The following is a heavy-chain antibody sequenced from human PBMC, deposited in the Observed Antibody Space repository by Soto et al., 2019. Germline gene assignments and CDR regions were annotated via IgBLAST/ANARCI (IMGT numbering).Heavy chain of an antibody. CDR2: IHYSGSS. V-gene: IGHV4-59*01. D-gene: IGHD1-1*01. Sequence: SGTPSPTRPLSGTSLSSYYSSLIRQPPGKGLEWIANIHYSGSSNYNPSLKSRVTISIDTSKNQFSLKLSSVTAADTAVYYCAREFNWSADYWGQGTLVTVSS. CDR3: AREFNWSADY. J-gene: IGHJ4*02. CDR1: GTSLSSYY.